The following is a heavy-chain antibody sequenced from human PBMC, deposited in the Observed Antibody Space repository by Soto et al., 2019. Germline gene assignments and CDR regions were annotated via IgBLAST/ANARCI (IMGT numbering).Heavy chain of an antibody. D-gene: IGHD2-2*01. CDR3: AKSRYCSSTSCHQEFDY. J-gene: IGHJ4*02. CDR2: ISGSGGST. CDR1: GFTFSTYA. Sequence: PGGSLRLSCAASGFTFSTYAMSWVRQAQGKGLEWVSAISGSGGSTYYADSVKGRFTISRDNSKNTLYLQMNSLRAEDTAIYYCAKSRYCSSTSCHQEFDYWGQGTLVTVSS. V-gene: IGHV3-23*01.